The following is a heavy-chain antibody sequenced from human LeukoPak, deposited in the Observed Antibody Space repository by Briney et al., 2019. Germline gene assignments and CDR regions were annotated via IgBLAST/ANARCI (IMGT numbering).Heavy chain of an antibody. J-gene: IGHJ4*02. CDR3: ASSIRVDTAMAPADY. CDR1: GYTFTDYG. Sequence: ASVTVSFKASGYTFTDYGISGVRQAPGQGLEWMGWISAYNGNTNYAQKLQGRVTMTTDTSTTTAYMELRILRSDDMAVYYCASSIRVDTAMAPADYWGQGTLVTVSS. V-gene: IGHV1-18*03. CDR2: ISAYNGNT. D-gene: IGHD5-18*01.